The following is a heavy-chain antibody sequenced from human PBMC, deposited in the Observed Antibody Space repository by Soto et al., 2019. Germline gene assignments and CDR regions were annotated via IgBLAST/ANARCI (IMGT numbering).Heavy chain of an antibody. CDR3: ARDRDTNMETFDY. D-gene: IGHD5-18*01. CDR2: ISSSASTM. CDR1: GFTFSDYY. V-gene: IGHV3-11*04. Sequence: GGSLRLSCAASGFTFSDYYMSWIRQAPGRGLEWVSCISSSASTMYYADSVKGRFTISRDNAKNSLYLQMNSLRAEDTAVYYCARDRDTNMETFDYWGQGTLVTVSS. J-gene: IGHJ4*02.